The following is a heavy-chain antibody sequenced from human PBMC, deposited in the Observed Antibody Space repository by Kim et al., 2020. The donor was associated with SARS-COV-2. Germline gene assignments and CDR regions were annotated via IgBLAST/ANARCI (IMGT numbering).Heavy chain of an antibody. V-gene: IGHV4-59*01. D-gene: IGHD1-1*01. CDR2: VSYSGAT. J-gene: IGHJ4*02. CDR1: GTSLSGYY. Sequence: SETLSLTCTASGTSLSGYYWSWIRQPPGKGLEWMGYVSYSGATNYSPSFKDRITISIDTSKNQFSLRLNYANTAVYYCAVGTTGTALFAYWGQGRLVTVPA. CDR3: AVGTTGTALFAY.